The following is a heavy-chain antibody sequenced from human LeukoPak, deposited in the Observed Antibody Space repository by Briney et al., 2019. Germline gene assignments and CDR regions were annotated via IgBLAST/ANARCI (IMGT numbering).Heavy chain of an antibody. CDR3: AKDLEQWHVNNWFDP. D-gene: IGHD6-19*01. V-gene: IGHV3-30*18. J-gene: IGHJ5*02. Sequence: QTGGSLRLSCAASGFTFSSYEMNWVRQAPGKGLEWMAVISYDGSNKYYADSVKGRFTISRDNSKNTLYLQMNSLRAEDTAVYYCAKDLEQWHVNNWFDPWGQGTLVTVSS. CDR1: GFTFSSYE. CDR2: ISYDGSNK.